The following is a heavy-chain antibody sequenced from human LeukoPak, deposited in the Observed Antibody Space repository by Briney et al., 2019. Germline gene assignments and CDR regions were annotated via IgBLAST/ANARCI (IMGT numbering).Heavy chain of an antibody. J-gene: IGHJ4*02. D-gene: IGHD3-22*01. CDR1: GFTFSSYG. CDR2: ISYDGSNK. V-gene: IGHV3-30*03. CDR3: LSGAYYDSSGYYPDY. Sequence: GGSLRLSCAASGFTFSSYGMHWARQAPGKGLEWVAVISYDGSNKYYADSVKGRFTISRDNSKNTLYLQMNSLRAEDTAVYYCLSGAYYDSSGYYPDYWGQGTLVTVSS.